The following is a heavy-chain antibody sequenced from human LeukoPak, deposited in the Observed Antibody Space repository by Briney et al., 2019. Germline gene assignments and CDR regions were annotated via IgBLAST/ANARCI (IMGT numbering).Heavy chain of an antibody. V-gene: IGHV3-7*01. CDR3: ARDMKLELPASSGHSYGMDV. Sequence: GGALRLSCAASGFTFSSYGMNWVRQAPGKGVEGVADIKEEGSEKYYLDTVKGGVTISRDNAKNSLCLHMNSLRAEDTAVYYCARDMKLELPASSGHSYGMDVWGQGTTVTVSS. J-gene: IGHJ6*02. D-gene: IGHD1-7*01. CDR2: IKEEGSEK. CDR1: GFTFSSYG.